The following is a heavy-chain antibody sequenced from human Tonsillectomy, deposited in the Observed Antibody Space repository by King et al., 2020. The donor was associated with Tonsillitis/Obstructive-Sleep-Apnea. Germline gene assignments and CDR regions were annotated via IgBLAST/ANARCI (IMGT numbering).Heavy chain of an antibody. J-gene: IGHJ4*02. CDR1: GFNLDDSA. CDR3: AKAPDLLPRLDY. D-gene: IGHD1-26*01. CDR2: ISGDGLST. Sequence: VQLVESGGGVVQPGGSLKLSCAASGFNLDDSAIHWVRQAPGKGLEWVSLISGDGLSTYYADSVKGRFTISRDNTKNSLCLQMSSLRTEDTALYYCAKAPDLLPRLDYWGQGTLVTVSS. V-gene: IGHV3-43*02.